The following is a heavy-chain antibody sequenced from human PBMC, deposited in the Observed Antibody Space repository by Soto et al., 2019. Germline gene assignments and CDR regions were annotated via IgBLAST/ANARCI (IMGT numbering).Heavy chain of an antibody. CDR3: SIQLAAAGTLYTWSYGMDV. D-gene: IGHD6-13*01. Sequence: PGESLKISCKGSGYSFSSYWISWVRQLPGKGLEWMGRIDPSDSYTKYSPSFQGHVTISADKSISTAYLQWSSLKASDTAMYYCSIQLAAAGTLYTWSYGMDVWGQGTTVTVSS. CDR2: IDPSDSYT. J-gene: IGHJ6*02. CDR1: GYSFSSYW. V-gene: IGHV5-10-1*01.